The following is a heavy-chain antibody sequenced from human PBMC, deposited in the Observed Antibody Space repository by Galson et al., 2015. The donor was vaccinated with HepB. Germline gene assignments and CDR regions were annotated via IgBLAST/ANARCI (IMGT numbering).Heavy chain of an antibody. CDR2: ISAYNGNT. D-gene: IGHD3-10*01. J-gene: IGHJ3*02. Sequence: SVKVSCKASGYTFTTYGISWVRQAPGQGLEWMGWISAYNGNTNYAQNVQGRVTMTTDTSTSTAHMELRSLRSDDTAVYYCARDGGWGVSNAFDIWGQGTMVTVSS. V-gene: IGHV1-18*01. CDR1: GYTFTTYG. CDR3: ARDGGWGVSNAFDI.